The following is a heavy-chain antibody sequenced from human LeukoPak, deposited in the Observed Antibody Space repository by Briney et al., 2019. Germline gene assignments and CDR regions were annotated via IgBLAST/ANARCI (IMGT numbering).Heavy chain of an antibody. CDR2: IYNSGSI. J-gene: IGHJ4*02. CDR1: GGSISSYY. V-gene: IGHV4-59*01. D-gene: IGHD6-13*01. Sequence: SETLSLTCTVSGGSISSYYWSWIWQPPGKGLEWIGNIYNSGSINYNPSLKSRVTISVDTSKNQFSLKLRSVTAADTAVYYCARVREGSSWSTFDYWGQGTLVTVSS. CDR3: ARVREGSSWSTFDY.